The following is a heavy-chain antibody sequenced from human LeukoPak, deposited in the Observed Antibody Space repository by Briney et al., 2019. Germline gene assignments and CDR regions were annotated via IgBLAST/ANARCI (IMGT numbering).Heavy chain of an antibody. D-gene: IGHD3-10*01. CDR3: ARDRGVRGVIITSRFDY. V-gene: IGHV3-48*01. CDR2: ISSSSSTI. Sequence: GGSLRLSCAASGFTFSSYSMNWVRQAPGKGLEWVSYISSSSSTIYYADSVKGRFTISRDNAKNSLYLQMNSLRAEDTAVYYCARDRGVRGVIITSRFDYWGQGTLVTVSS. CDR1: GFTFSSYS. J-gene: IGHJ4*02.